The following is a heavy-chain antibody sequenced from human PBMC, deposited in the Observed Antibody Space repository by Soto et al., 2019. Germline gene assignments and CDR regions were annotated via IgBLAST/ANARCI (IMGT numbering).Heavy chain of an antibody. V-gene: IGHV3-23*01. CDR3: AKDQRGLRLLEWLPEAFDY. CDR2: ISGSGGST. J-gene: IGHJ4*02. CDR1: GFTFSSYA. D-gene: IGHD3-3*01. Sequence: EVQLLESGGGLVQPGGSLRLSCAASGFTFSSYAMSWVRQAPGKGLEWVSAISGSGGSTYYADSVKGRFTISRDNSKNTLYLQMTSLRAEDTAVYYCAKDQRGLRLLEWLPEAFDYWGQGTLVTVSS.